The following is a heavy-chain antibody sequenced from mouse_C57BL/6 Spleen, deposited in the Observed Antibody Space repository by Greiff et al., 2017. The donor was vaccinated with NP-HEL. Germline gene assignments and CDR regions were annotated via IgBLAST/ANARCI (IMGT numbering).Heavy chain of an antibody. CDR3: AGGDYDGGD. CDR2: INPNNGGT. CDR1: GYTFTDYN. Sequence: VQLKESGPELVKPGASVKMSCKASGYTFTDYNMHWVKQSHGKSLEWIGYINPNNGGTSYNQKFKGKATLTVDQSSSTAYMELRSLASEDAAVYYGAGGDYDGGDRGQGTTLTVST. D-gene: IGHD1-2*01. V-gene: IGHV1-22*01. J-gene: IGHJ2*01.